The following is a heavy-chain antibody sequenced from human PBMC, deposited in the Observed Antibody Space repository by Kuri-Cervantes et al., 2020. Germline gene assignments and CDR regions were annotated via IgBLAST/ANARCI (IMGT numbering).Heavy chain of an antibody. CDR1: GGSISSYY. D-gene: IGHD7-27*01. CDR2: IYYSGST. CDR3: ARTGTGGSIEYYFDY. V-gene: IGHV4-59*13. Sequence: ESLKISCTVSGGSISSYYWSWIRQPPGKGLEWIGYIYYSGSTNYNPSLKSRVTISVDTSKNQFSLKLSSVTAADTAVYYCARTGTGGSIEYYFDYWGQGTLVTVSS. J-gene: IGHJ4*02.